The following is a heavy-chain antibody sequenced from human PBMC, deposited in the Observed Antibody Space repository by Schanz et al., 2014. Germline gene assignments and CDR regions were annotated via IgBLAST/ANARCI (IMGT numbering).Heavy chain of an antibody. CDR1: GFTFSSYG. CDR2: IRYDGSKK. CDR3: AKDPYGMDV. Sequence: QVQLVESGGGVVQPGGSLRLSCEASGFTFSSYGMHWVRQAPGKGLEWVTFIRYDGSKKYYVDSVKGRFTIARDNSKNTLYLQMNSLRVEDTAVYYCAKDPYGMDVWGQGTTVTVSS. J-gene: IGHJ6*02. V-gene: IGHV3-30*02.